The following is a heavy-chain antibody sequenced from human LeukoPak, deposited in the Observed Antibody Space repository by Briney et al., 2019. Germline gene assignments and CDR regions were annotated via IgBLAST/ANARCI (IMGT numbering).Heavy chain of an antibody. CDR2: IYYTGST. J-gene: IGHJ6*02. V-gene: IGHV4-59*01. D-gene: IGHD1-26*01. CDR3: ASGVVGAPYYYYYYGMDV. CDR1: GGSISSYY. Sequence: PSETLSLTCTVSGGSISSYYWSWIRQPPGKGLEWIGYIYYTGSTNYNPFLTSRVTISVDTSKNQFSLKLSSVTAADTAVYYCASGVVGAPYYYYYYGMDVWGQGTTVTVSS.